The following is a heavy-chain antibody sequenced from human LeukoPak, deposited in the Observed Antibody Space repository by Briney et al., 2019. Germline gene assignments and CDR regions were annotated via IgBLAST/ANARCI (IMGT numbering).Heavy chain of an antibody. Sequence: GASVKVSCKASGGTFSSYAISWVRQAPGQGLEWMGRIIPILGIANYAQKFQGRVTITADKSTSTAYMELSSLRSEDTAVYYCARDGETYYYDSSGYCPIWGQGTMVTVSS. V-gene: IGHV1-69*04. CDR2: IIPILGIA. D-gene: IGHD3-22*01. CDR3: ARDGETYYYDSSGYCPI. CDR1: GGTFSSYA. J-gene: IGHJ3*02.